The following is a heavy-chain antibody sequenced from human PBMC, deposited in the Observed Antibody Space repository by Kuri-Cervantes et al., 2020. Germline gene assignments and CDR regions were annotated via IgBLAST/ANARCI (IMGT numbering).Heavy chain of an antibody. V-gene: IGHV3-48*03. J-gene: IGHJ4*02. CDR2: ISSSGSTI. CDR1: GFTFSSYE. D-gene: IGHD2-2*01. Sequence: GGSLRLSCAASGFTFSSYEMNWVRQAPGKGLEWVSYISSSGSTIYYADSVKGRFTISRDNAKNSLYLQMNSLRAEDTAVYYCARGESDIVVVPAAIHKDYWGQGTLVTVSS. CDR3: ARGESDIVVVPAAIHKDY.